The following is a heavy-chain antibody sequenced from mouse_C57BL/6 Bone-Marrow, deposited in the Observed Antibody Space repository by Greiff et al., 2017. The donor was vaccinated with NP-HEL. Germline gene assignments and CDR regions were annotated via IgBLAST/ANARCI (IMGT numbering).Heavy chain of an antibody. Sequence: EVMLVESGGGLVQPKGSLKLSCAASGFSFNTYAMNWVRQAPGKGLEWVARIRSKSNNYATYYADSVKDRFTISRDDSESMLYLQMNNLKTEDTAMYYCVRPGYGSSEGFAYWGQGTLVTVSA. CDR3: VRPGYGSSEGFAY. J-gene: IGHJ3*01. CDR1: GFSFNTYA. V-gene: IGHV10-1*01. CDR2: IRSKSNNYAT. D-gene: IGHD1-1*01.